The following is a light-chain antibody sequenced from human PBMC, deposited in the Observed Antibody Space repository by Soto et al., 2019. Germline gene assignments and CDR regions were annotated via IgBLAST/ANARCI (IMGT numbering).Light chain of an antibody. CDR3: QQYDNLPLT. CDR1: QNINNY. CDR2: DAS. Sequence: DIQMTHSPSSLSASVGDRVTITCQASQNINNYLNWYQQKPGRAPKLLIYDASNLEAGVPSRFRGSGSGTDFTFTISRLQPEDIATYYCQQYDNLPLTFGGGTKVDIK. V-gene: IGKV1-33*01. J-gene: IGKJ4*01.